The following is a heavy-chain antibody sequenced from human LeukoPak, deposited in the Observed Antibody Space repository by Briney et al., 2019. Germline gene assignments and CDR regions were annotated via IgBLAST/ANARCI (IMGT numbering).Heavy chain of an antibody. CDR1: GYRFSDYY. CDR3: ARGYCSGGSCYHFDS. Sequence: ASVKVSCKASGYRFSDYYMHWVRQAPGQGLEWMGWVNSNSGGTHYAHKFEGRVTMTRDTSISTAYMELTRLKSDDTAVYYCARGYCSGGSCYHFDSWGQGTRVTASS. V-gene: IGHV1-2*02. J-gene: IGHJ4*02. D-gene: IGHD2-15*01. CDR2: VNSNSGGT.